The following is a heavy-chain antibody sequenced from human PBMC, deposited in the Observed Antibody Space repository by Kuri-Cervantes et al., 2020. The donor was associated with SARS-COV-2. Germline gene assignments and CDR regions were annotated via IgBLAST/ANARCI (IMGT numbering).Heavy chain of an antibody. CDR3: ARQGTAPFDY. Sequence: SETLSLTCTVSGGSISSGDYYWSWIRQPPGKGREWIGYIYYSGSTYYNPSLKSRVTMSVDTSKNQFSLKLSSVTAADTAVYYCARQGTAPFDYWGQGTLVTVSS. J-gene: IGHJ4*02. D-gene: IGHD1-7*01. CDR2: IYYSGST. V-gene: IGHV4-30-4*08. CDR1: GGSISSGDYY.